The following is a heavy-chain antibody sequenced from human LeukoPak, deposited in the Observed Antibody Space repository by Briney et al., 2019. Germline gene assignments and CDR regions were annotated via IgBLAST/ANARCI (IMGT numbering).Heavy chain of an antibody. CDR2: IYYSGST. CDR1: GGSISSGDYY. V-gene: IGHV4-30-4*02. J-gene: IGHJ4*02. CDR3: ARVASTGPFDY. D-gene: IGHD2-8*02. Sequence: SETLSLTCTVSGGSISSGDYYWSWIRQPPGKGLEWIGYIYYSGSTYYNPSLKSRVTMSVDTSKNQFSLKLRSVTAADTALYYCARVASTGPFDYWGQGILVTVSS.